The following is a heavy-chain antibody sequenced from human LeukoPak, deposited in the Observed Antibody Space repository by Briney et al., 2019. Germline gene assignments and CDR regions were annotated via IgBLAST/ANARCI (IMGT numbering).Heavy chain of an antibody. J-gene: IGHJ6*03. CDR3: ARSYCSSTSCSPYYYYYMDV. CDR1: GGSISSGGYY. CDR2: IYYSGST. V-gene: IGHV4-31*03. Sequence: SDTLSLTCTVSGGSISSGGYYWSWIRQHPGKGLEWIGYIYYSGSTYYNPSLKSRVTISVDTSKNQFSLKLSSVTAADTAVYYCARSYCSSTSCSPYYYYYMDVWGKGTTVTVSS. D-gene: IGHD2-2*01.